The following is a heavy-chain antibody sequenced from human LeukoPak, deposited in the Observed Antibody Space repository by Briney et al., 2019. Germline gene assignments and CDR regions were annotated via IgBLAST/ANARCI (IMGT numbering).Heavy chain of an antibody. Sequence: SETLSLTCTVSGGSISSGSYYWSWIRQPAGKGLEWIGRIYTSGSTNYNPSLKSRVTISVDTSKNQFSLKLSSVTAADTAVYYCARESASSVVTGGFDYWGQGTLVTVSS. CDR3: ARESASSVVTGGFDY. V-gene: IGHV4-61*02. CDR2: IYTSGST. J-gene: IGHJ4*02. CDR1: GGSISSGSYY. D-gene: IGHD4-23*01.